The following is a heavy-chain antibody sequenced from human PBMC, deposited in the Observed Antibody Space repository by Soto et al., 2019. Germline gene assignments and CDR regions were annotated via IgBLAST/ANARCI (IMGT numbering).Heavy chain of an antibody. CDR2: IWDDGSNK. D-gene: IGHD4-17*01. CDR1: GFTFSSYG. CDR3: AREDYGDQNYYYDGMDV. Sequence: QVQLVESGGGVVQPGGSLRLSCAASGFTFSSYGMHWVRQSPGKGLEWVAVIWDDGSNKYYADSVKGRFTISRDNSKNTLYLQMNSLRAEDTAVYYCAREDYGDQNYYYDGMDVWGQGTTVTVSS. J-gene: IGHJ6*02. V-gene: IGHV3-33*01.